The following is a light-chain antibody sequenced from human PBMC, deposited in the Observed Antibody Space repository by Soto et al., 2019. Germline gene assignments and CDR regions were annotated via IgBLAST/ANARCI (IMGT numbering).Light chain of an antibody. Sequence: DIQMTQAPSSLSASVGDRVTLTCRASQSVAGYLNWYQQKPGGAPHLLIYAASTLQSGVPSRFSGSGSGTDFKLTISSLQPEDVETYYCQQSYTSSWTFGPGTKVDI. CDR3: QQSYTSSWT. J-gene: IGKJ1*01. CDR2: AAS. V-gene: IGKV1-39*01. CDR1: QSVAGY.